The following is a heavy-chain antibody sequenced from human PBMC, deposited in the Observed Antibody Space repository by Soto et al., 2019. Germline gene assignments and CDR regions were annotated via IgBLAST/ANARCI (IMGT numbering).Heavy chain of an antibody. CDR3: VRGTNGWRGMDY. J-gene: IGHJ4*02. D-gene: IGHD2-8*01. CDR1: GFTFSSYP. Sequence: EVQLVESGGAIVQPGGSLRLSCATSGFTFSSYPIHWVRQAPGKGPVWVSRITEDGSGTTYAHSVKGRFTVTRDNAKNTMYLQMSGLGAEDTAVYHCVRGTNGWRGMDYWGQGTLVTVSS. V-gene: IGHV3-74*01. CDR2: ITEDGSGT.